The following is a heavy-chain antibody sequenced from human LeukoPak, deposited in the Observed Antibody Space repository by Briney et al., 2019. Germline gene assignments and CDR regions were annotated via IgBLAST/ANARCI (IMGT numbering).Heavy chain of an antibody. Sequence: PGRSLRLSCAASGFTFDDYAMHWVRHAPGKGLEWVSGISWNSGSIGYADSVKGRFTISRDNAKNSLYLQMNSLRAEDTALYYCAKEKVPAALDYWGQGTLVTVSS. V-gene: IGHV3-9*01. CDR1: GFTFDDYA. CDR2: ISWNSGSI. CDR3: AKEKVPAALDY. J-gene: IGHJ4*02. D-gene: IGHD2-2*01.